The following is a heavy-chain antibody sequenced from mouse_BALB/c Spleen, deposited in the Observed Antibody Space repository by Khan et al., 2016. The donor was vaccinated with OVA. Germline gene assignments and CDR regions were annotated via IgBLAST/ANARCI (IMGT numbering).Heavy chain of an antibody. D-gene: IGHD2-3*01. Sequence: QVQLKESGPDLVKPGASVKMSCKASGYTFTDYVLTWVKQRTGQGLEWIGEIYPGSGNPYYNEKFRGKATLTADKSSNTAYMQLSSLTSEDSAVYFCARGDGYYVYFDYWCQGTALTVSS. CDR3: ARGDGYYVYFDY. CDR1: GYTFTDYV. V-gene: IGHV1-77*01. J-gene: IGHJ2*01. CDR2: IYPGSGNP.